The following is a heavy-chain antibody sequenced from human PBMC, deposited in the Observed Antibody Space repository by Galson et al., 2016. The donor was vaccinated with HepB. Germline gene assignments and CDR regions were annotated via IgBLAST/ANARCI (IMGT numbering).Heavy chain of an antibody. CDR3: ARDGTHYGDSDY. D-gene: IGHD4-17*01. CDR1: GYTFTNFP. Sequence: SVKVSCKASGYTFTNFPMHWVRQAPGQGLEWMGIIHTDGRGNTPAQNFQGRVTMTRDTSTSTVYMELSSLRIEDTALYYCARDGTHYGDSDYWGQGTLVTVSS. V-gene: IGHV1-46*01. CDR2: IHTDGRGN. J-gene: IGHJ4*02.